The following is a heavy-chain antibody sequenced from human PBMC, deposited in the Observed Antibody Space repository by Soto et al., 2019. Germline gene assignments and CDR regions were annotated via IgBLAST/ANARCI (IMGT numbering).Heavy chain of an antibody. Sequence: PGGSLRLSCAASGFTFSSYAMSWVRQAPGKGLEWVSAISGSGGSTYYADSVKGRFTISRDNSKNTLYLQMNSLRAEDTAVYYCAKSFVYYDSSGYYSDYWGQGTLVTVSS. CDR1: GFTFSSYA. CDR3: AKSFVYYDSSGYYSDY. J-gene: IGHJ4*02. CDR2: ISGSGGST. V-gene: IGHV3-23*01. D-gene: IGHD3-22*01.